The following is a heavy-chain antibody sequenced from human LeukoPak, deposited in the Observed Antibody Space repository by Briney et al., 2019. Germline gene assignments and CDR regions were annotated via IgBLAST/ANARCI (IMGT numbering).Heavy chain of an antibody. J-gene: IGHJ5*02. Sequence: PSGTLSLTCGVSGGSISGTNWWSWVRQPPGKGLEWIGEISHSGSTNYNPSLKSRVTISVDKSKNQFSLKLNSVTAADTAVYYCASVPRGSWFDPWGQGTLVTVSS. CDR2: ISHSGST. V-gene: IGHV4-4*02. CDR1: GGSISGTNW. D-gene: IGHD1-26*01. CDR3: ASVPRGSWFDP.